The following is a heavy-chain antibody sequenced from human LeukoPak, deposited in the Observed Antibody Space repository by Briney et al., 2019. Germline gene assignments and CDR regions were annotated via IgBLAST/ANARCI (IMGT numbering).Heavy chain of an antibody. J-gene: IGHJ4*02. CDR3: ARDLGYSGYEVPGPSDC. CDR2: INVGSGNT. Sequence: ASVKVSCKASGYTFTSYAMHWVRQAPGQRLEWMGWINVGSGNTKYSEKFQGRVTITRDTSASTAFMELSSLRSEDTAVYYCARDLGYSGYEVPGPSDCWGQGTLVTVFS. D-gene: IGHD5-12*01. V-gene: IGHV1-3*01. CDR1: GYTFTSYA.